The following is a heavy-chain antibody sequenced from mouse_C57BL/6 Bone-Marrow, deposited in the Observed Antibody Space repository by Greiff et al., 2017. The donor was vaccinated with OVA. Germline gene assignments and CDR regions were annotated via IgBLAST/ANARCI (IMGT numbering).Heavy chain of an antibody. D-gene: IGHD1-2*01. Sequence: VQLQQSGPELVKPGASVKISCKASGYAFSSSWMNWVKQRPGKGLEWIGRIYPGDGDTNYNRKFKGKATLTADKSSSTAYMQLSSLTSEDSAVYFCARSRYYGRTRGAMDYWGQGTSVTVSS. CDR2: IYPGDGDT. CDR1: GYAFSSSW. CDR3: ARSRYYGRTRGAMDY. J-gene: IGHJ4*01. V-gene: IGHV1-82*01.